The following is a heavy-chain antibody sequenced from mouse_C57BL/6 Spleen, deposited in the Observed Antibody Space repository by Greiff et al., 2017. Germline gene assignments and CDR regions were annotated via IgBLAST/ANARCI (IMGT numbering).Heavy chain of an antibody. CDR1: GYTFTDYY. CDR2: INPYNGGT. D-gene: IGHD2-4*01. J-gene: IGHJ4*01. V-gene: IGHV1-19*01. Sequence: EVKLQESGPVLVKPGASVKMSCKASGYTFTDYYMNWVKQSHGKSLEWIGVINPYNGGTSYNQKFKGKATLTVDKSSSTAYMELNSLTSEDSAVYYCARGEGLRRHYYAMDYWGQGTSVTVSS. CDR3: ARGEGLRRHYYAMDY.